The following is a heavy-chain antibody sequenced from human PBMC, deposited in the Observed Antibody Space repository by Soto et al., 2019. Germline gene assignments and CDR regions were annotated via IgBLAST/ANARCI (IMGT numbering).Heavy chain of an antibody. CDR3: ARALGDLEYDGNSWVACWFGP. V-gene: IGHV4-61*01. D-gene: IGHD3-10*01. J-gene: IGHJ5*02. CDR1: GGSVSTGSYD. Sequence: SETLSLTCTGSGGSVSTGSYDWSCIRQPPGKGREWIVYIYYSGSTNYNPSLKSRVTISEDTSKNQYSLKLSSVTAADTAVYYCARALGDLEYDGNSWVACWFGPWGQGTLVTVSS. CDR2: IYYSGST.